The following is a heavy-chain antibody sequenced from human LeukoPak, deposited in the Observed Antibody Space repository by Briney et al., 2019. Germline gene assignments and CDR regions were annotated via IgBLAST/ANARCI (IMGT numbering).Heavy chain of an antibody. CDR3: ASSGDPYFFDY. Sequence: PGGSLRLSCAASGFTFSNYRMNWVRQAPGKGLEWVSSISSSSIYIYYADSLKGRFTISRDNAKNSLYLQMNSLRAEDTAAYYCASSGDPYFFDYWGQGTLVTVSS. CDR2: ISSSSIYI. CDR1: GFTFSNYR. J-gene: IGHJ4*02. D-gene: IGHD4-17*01. V-gene: IGHV3-21*01.